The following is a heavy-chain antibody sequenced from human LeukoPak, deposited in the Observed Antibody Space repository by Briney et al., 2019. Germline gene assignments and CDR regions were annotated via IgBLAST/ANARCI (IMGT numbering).Heavy chain of an antibody. CDR3: ARGDSSSWYGEGGTNWFDP. V-gene: IGHV1-2*02. J-gene: IGHJ5*02. CDR2: INPNSGGT. CDR1: GYTFTGYY. Sequence: GASVKVSCKASGYTFTGYYMHWVRQAPGQGLERMGWINPNSGGTNYAQKFQGRVTMTRDTSISTAYMELSRLRSDDTAVYYCARGDSSSWYGEGGTNWFDPWGQGTLVTVSS. D-gene: IGHD6-13*01.